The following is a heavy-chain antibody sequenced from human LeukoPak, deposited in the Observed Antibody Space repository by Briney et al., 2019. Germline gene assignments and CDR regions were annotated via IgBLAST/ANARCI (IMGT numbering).Heavy chain of an antibody. CDR2: TSGSGGST. CDR3: AKGVAVAVYYFDY. J-gene: IGHJ4*02. V-gene: IGHV3-23*01. Sequence: GGSLRLSCAASGFTFSSYAMSWVRQAPGKGLEWVSATSGSGGSTYYADSVKGRFTISRDNSKNTLYLQMNSLRAEDTAVYYCAKGVAVAVYYFDYWGQGTLVTVSS. D-gene: IGHD6-19*01. CDR1: GFTFSSYA.